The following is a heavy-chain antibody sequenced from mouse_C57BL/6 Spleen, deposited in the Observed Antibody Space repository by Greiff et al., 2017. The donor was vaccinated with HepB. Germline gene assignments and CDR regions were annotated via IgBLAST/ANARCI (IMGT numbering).Heavy chain of an antibody. V-gene: IGHV1-5*01. J-gene: IGHJ4*01. Sequence: VHVKQSGTVLARPGASVKMSCKTSGYTFTSYWMHWVKQRPGQGLEWIGAIYPGNSDTSYNQKFKGKAKLTAVTSASTAYMELSSLTNEDSAVYYCTRGPYYYGSSYYAMDYWGQGTSVTVSS. D-gene: IGHD1-1*01. CDR3: TRGPYYYGSSYYAMDY. CDR2: IYPGNSDT. CDR1: GYTFTSYW.